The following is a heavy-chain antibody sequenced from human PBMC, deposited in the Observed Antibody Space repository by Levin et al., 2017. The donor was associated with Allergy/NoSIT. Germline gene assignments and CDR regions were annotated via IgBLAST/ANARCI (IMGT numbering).Heavy chain of an antibody. CDR3: AREAGTFSLTADY. J-gene: IGHJ4*02. CDR1: GFIFSHYA. Sequence: GGSLRLSCEASGFIFSHYAMHWVRQSPGQGLQWVAVIWADGTTKYYADSVKGRFTIWRDISQNTLYLQMNTLTADDTAVYCCAREAGTFSLTADYWGQGTLLTVSS. CDR2: IWADGTTK. V-gene: IGHV3-33*01. D-gene: IGHD2/OR15-2a*01.